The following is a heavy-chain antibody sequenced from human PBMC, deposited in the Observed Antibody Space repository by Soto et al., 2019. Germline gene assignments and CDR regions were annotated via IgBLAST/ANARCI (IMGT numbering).Heavy chain of an antibody. V-gene: IGHV4-59*01. CDR2: IYYSGST. Sequence: SETLSLTCTVSGGSTSSYYWSWIRQPPGRGLEWIGYIYYSGSTNYNPSPKSRVTISVDTSKNQFSLKLSSVTAADTAVYYCASGSYCSGGSCYPHGTPDYWGQGTLVTVS. D-gene: IGHD2-15*01. CDR1: GGSTSSYY. J-gene: IGHJ4*02. CDR3: ASGSYCSGGSCYPHGTPDY.